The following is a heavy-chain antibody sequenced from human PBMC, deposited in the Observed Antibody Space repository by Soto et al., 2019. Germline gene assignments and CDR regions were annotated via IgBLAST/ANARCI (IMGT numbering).Heavy chain of an antibody. Sequence: SETLSLTCSVSGGSISTFHWSWIRQPPGKGLEWIGYVHYSGTTDSNPPLRRRVTMSMDTSKNHFSLNLKSVTAADTAIYYCARASSPSGASCYPYWGQGTLVTVSS. J-gene: IGHJ4*02. CDR1: GGSISTFH. CDR2: VHYSGTT. V-gene: IGHV4-59*12. CDR3: ARASSPSGASCYPY. D-gene: IGHD2-15*01.